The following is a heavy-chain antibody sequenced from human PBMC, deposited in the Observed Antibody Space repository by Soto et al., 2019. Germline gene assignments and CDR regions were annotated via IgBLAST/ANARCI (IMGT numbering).Heavy chain of an antibody. J-gene: IGHJ4*02. V-gene: IGHV3-7*05. Sequence: EVQLVESGGGLVQPGGSLRLTCAASGFTVSSYWMKWVRRAPVKGLEWVANINQDGSEKNYVDSVRGRFTIPRDNAKNSLYLLMSSLRAEVTAIYYCARGPGRVNDGTFNYWGQGALVTVSS. CDR2: INQDGSEK. CDR1: GFTVSSYW. CDR3: ARGPGRVNDGTFNY.